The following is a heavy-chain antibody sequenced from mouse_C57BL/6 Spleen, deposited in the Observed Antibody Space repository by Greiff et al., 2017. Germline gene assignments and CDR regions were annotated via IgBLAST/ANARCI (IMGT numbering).Heavy chain of an antibody. CDR1: GYAFSSSW. Sequence: QVQLQQSGPELVKPGASVKISCKASGYAFSSSWMNWVKQRPGKGLEWIGRIYPGAGDTNYNGKFKGKATLTADKSSSTAYLQLSSLTSEDSAVYFCARRGYGNYAMDYWGQGTSVTVSS. CDR3: ARRGYGNYAMDY. J-gene: IGHJ4*01. D-gene: IGHD2-1*01. V-gene: IGHV1-82*01. CDR2: IYPGAGDT.